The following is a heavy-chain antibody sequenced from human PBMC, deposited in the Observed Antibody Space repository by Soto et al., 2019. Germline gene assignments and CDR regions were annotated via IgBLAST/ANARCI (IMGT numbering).Heavy chain of an antibody. J-gene: IGHJ4*02. CDR3: AITGAGYYIV. CDR2: IFSADNT. Sequence: PGGSLRLSCAASGFTVSSNYLSWVRQAPGKGLEWVSVIFSADNTHYADSVKGRFTISRDNSKNTVFLQMNSLRAEDTAVYYCAITGAGYYIVWGQGTPVTGS. V-gene: IGHV3-53*01. CDR1: GFTVSSNY. D-gene: IGHD3-3*01.